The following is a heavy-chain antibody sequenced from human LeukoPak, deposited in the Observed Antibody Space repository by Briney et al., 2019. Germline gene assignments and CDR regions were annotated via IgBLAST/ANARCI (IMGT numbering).Heavy chain of an antibody. V-gene: IGHV5-51*01. CDR3: ARRYPFGVVIREDAFDI. J-gene: IGHJ3*02. D-gene: IGHD3-3*01. CDR2: IYPGDSDT. CDR1: GSSFTSYW. Sequence: GESLKISCQGSGSSFTSYWIGWVRQLPGKGLEWMGIIYPGDSDTRYSPSLQGQVTISADKSISTAYLQWSSLKASDTAMYYCARRYPFGVVIREDAFDIWGQGTMVTVSS.